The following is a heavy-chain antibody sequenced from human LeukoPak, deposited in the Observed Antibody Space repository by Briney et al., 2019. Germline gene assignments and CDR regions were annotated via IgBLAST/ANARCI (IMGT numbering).Heavy chain of an antibody. CDR2: FDPEDGET. D-gene: IGHD3-22*01. V-gene: IGHV1-24*01. J-gene: IGHJ3*02. CDR1: GYTLTELS. Sequence: ASVKVSCKVSGYTLTELSMHWVRQAPGKGLEWMGGFDPEDGETIYAQKFQGRVTMTEDTSTDTAYMELSSLRSEDTAVYYCATVISGSGYLAFDIWGQGTTVTVSS. CDR3: ATVISGSGYLAFDI.